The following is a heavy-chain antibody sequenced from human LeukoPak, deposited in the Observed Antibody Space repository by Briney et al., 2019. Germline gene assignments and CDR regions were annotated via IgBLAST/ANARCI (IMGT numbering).Heavy chain of an antibody. D-gene: IGHD3-10*01. Sequence: SETLSLTCAVYGGSFSGYYWSWTRQPPGKGLGWIGEINHSGSTNYNPSLKSRVTISVDTSKNQFSLKLSSVTAADTAVYYCARVRRGSYYMDVWGKGTTVTVSS. CDR2: INHSGST. J-gene: IGHJ6*03. CDR1: GGSFSGYY. V-gene: IGHV4-34*01. CDR3: ARVRRGSYYMDV.